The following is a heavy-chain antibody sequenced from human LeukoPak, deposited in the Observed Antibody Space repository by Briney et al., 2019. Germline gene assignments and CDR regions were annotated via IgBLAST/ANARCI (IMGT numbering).Heavy chain of an antibody. CDR2: ISGSGGST. J-gene: IGHJ6*02. V-gene: IGHV3-23*01. CDR3: ARDKGSFGMDV. Sequence: GGSLRLSCTASGLTFSIFAMGCVRQAPGKGLQWVSGISGSGGSTYYADSVKGRFTISRDNSKNTLYLQMNSLRAEDTAVYYCARDKGSFGMDVWGQGTTVIVSS. D-gene: IGHD3-3*02. CDR1: GLTFSIFA.